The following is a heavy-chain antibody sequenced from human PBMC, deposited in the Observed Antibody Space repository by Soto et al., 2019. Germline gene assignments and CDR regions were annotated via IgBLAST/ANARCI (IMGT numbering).Heavy chain of an antibody. Sequence: GGSLRLSCAASGFTLRDYYMTWIRQAPGKGLEWVAGISYDGSNKYYADSVKGRFTISRDNSKNTLYLQMNSLRAEDTAVYYCARDFGRDGYYFDYWGQGTLVTVSS. CDR2: ISYDGSNK. D-gene: IGHD2-15*01. CDR1: GFTLRDYY. V-gene: IGHV3-30-3*01. J-gene: IGHJ4*02. CDR3: ARDFGRDGYYFDY.